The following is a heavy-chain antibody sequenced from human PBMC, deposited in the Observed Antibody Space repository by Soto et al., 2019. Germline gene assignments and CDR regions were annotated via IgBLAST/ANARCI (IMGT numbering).Heavy chain of an antibody. CDR2: ISGNGGST. Sequence: GGSLRLSCSASGFTFSSYAMHWVRQAPGKGLEYVSSISGNGGSTYYADIVKGRFTITRDNSKNTLHLQMSSLRAEDTAVYYCVNSGPRGWYDKHWGQGTLVTVSS. V-gene: IGHV3-64D*06. D-gene: IGHD6-19*01. CDR1: GFTFSSYA. J-gene: IGHJ4*02. CDR3: VNSGPRGWYDKH.